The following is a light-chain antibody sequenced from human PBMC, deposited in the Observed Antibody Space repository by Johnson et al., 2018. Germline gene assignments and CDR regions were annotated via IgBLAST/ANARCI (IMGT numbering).Light chain of an antibody. CDR2: ENN. J-gene: IGLJ1*01. V-gene: IGLV1-51*02. CDR3: GTWDSSLSAGNV. CDR1: SSNIGNNY. Sequence: QSLLTQPPSVSAAPGQKVTISCSGSSSNIGNNYVSWYQQLPGTAPKLLIYENNKRPSGIPDRFSGSKSGTSATLGITVLQTGDEADYYCGTWDSSLSAGNVFGTGTKVTVL.